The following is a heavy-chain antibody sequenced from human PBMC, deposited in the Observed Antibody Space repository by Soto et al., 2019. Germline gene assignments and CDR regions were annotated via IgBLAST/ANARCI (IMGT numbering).Heavy chain of an antibody. D-gene: IGHD6-6*01. J-gene: IGHJ4*02. CDR1: GFTFSSYG. CDR2: ISYDGSNK. V-gene: IGHV3-30*18. CDR3: AKAPVPIAARPEPQFDY. Sequence: GGSLRLSCAASGFTFSSYGMHWVRQAPGKGLEWVAVISYDGSNKYYADSVKGRFTISRDNSKNTLYLQMNSLRAEDTAVYYCAKAPVPIAARPEPQFDYWGQGTLVTVSS.